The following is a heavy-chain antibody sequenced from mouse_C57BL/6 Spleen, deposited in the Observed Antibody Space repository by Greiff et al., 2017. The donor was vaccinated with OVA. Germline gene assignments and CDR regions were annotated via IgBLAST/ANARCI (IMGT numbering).Heavy chain of an antibody. V-gene: IGHV1-63*01. Sequence: VKLMESGAELVRPGTSVKMSCKASGYTFTNYWIGWAKQRPGHGLEWIGDIYPGGGYTNYNEKFKGKATLTADKSSSTAYMQFSSLTSEDSAIYYCARSGYYGSSPYFDYWGQGTTLTVSS. J-gene: IGHJ2*01. D-gene: IGHD1-1*01. CDR2: IYPGGGYT. CDR1: GYTFTNYW. CDR3: ARSGYYGSSPYFDY.